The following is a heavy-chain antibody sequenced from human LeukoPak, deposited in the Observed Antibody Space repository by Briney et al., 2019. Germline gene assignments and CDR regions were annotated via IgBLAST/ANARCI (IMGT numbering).Heavy chain of an antibody. Sequence: GGSLRLSCAASGFTFSSYWLSWGRQAPGGGVEWGAHIKEDGREEYYVESVKRRFTLSTDTAKNSLYLQMNRLRAEDTAVYSCARAGGFTTVRGVITPHGWNYWGQGTLVTVSS. D-gene: IGHD3-10*01. CDR3: ARAGGFTTVRGVITPHGWNY. CDR1: GFTFSSYW. V-gene: IGHV3-7*01. CDR2: IKEDGREE. J-gene: IGHJ4*02.